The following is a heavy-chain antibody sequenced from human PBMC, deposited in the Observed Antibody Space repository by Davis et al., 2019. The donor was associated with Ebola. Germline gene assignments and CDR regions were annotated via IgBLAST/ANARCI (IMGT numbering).Heavy chain of an antibody. J-gene: IGHJ4*02. CDR3: ARDLGGTVTNPTDY. CDR1: GFTFSSYW. CDR2: IKQDGSEK. D-gene: IGHD4-17*01. V-gene: IGHV3-7*01. Sequence: GGSLRLSCAASGFTFSSYWMSWVRQAPGKGLEWVANIKQDGSEKYYVDSVKGRFTISRDNAKNSLYLQMNSLRDEDTAVYYCARDLGGTVTNPTDYWGQGTLVTVSS.